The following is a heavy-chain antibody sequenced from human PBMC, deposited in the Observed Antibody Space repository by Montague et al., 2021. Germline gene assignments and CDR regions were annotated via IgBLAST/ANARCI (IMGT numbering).Heavy chain of an antibody. CDR3: ARRLGIRAPFDY. V-gene: IGHV4-59*08. Sequence: SETLSLTCTVTGGSISEFYWSWIRQSPEKGLEWIGYIHDSGTTNYNPSLKSRVTISADTSMNQFSPNLRSVTAADTAVYFCARRLGIRAPFDYWGQGTLVTVSS. CDR1: GGSISEFY. D-gene: IGHD7-27*01. CDR2: IHDSGTT. J-gene: IGHJ4*02.